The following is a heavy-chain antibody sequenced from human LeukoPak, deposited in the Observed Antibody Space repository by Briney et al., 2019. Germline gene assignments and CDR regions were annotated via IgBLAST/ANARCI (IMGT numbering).Heavy chain of an antibody. J-gene: IGHJ4*02. CDR3: ANRLGGSNTGEFDY. CDR1: GFTFSSYA. V-gene: IGHV3-23*01. CDR2: ISGSGDST. Sequence: GGSLRLSCAASGFTFSSYAMSWVRQAPGKGLEWVSAISGSGDSTYYADSVKGRFTISRDNSKNTLYLQMNSLRAEDTAVYYCANRLGGSNTGEFDYWGQGTLVTVSS. D-gene: IGHD2/OR15-2a*01.